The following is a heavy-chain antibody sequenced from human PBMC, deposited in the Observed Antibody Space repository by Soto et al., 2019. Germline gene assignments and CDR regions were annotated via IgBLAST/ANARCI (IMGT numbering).Heavy chain of an antibody. CDR1: GDSVSSSDYY. V-gene: IGHV4-61*08. Sequence: QVQLQESGPGLVKPSETLSLTCTVSGDSVSSSDYYWMWIRQPPGKGLEWLGYISYSGGTNHNPSLKSRVSISGETSNNQFSRKLSSVIAADTAVYYCARAYYYGSGRGRSMDVWGQGITVTVSS. J-gene: IGHJ6*02. CDR2: ISYSGGT. D-gene: IGHD3-10*01. CDR3: ARAYYYGSGRGRSMDV.